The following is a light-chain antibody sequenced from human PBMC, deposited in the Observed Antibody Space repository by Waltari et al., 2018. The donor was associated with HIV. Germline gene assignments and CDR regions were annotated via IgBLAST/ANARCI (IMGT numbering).Light chain of an antibody. CDR2: GAS. Sequence: IVLTQSPRTLSLSPGERATLSCWASQTVSSNYLAWYQQKPGQAPRLLIYGASSKAADIPDRFSGSESGTDFTLTISRLEPEDFAVYYCQQYGGSPLYTFGQGTKLEIK. J-gene: IGKJ2*01. CDR3: QQYGGSPLYT. V-gene: IGKV3-20*01. CDR1: QTVSSNY.